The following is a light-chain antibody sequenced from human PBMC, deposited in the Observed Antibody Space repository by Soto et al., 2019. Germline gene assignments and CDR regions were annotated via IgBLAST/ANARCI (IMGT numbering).Light chain of an antibody. CDR1: HGIGTA. V-gene: IGKV3-15*01. J-gene: IGKJ4*01. CDR2: GAS. Sequence: ENVMTQSQATLSVSPGEGATLSCSASHGIGTALAWYQQKPGQTPRLLMYGASIRATGVPARFSGSASGTEFTLTITSLQSEDFAVYYCQHYSDWPLTFGGGTKVDIK. CDR3: QHYSDWPLT.